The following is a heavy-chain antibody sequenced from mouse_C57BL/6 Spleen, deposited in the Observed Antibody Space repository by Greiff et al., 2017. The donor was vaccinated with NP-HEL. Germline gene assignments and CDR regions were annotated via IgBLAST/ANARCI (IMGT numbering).Heavy chain of an antibody. D-gene: IGHD1-1*01. V-gene: IGHV6-3*01. CDR3: TGVTTVVAPFDY. J-gene: IGHJ2*01. Sequence: EVQLVESGGGLVKPGGSLKLSCVASGFTFSNYWMNWVRQSPEKGLEWVAQIRLKSDNYATHYAVSVKGRFTISRDDSKSSVYLQMNNLRAEDTGIYYCTGVTTVVAPFDYWGQGTTLTVSS. CDR1: GFTFSNYW. CDR2: IRLKSDNYAT.